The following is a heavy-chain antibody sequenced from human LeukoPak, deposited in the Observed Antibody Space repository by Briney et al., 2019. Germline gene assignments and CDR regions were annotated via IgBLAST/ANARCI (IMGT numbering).Heavy chain of an antibody. CDR3: TTAPAAVDY. J-gene: IGHJ4*02. CDR1: GFTVSSNY. CDR2: IKSKTDGETT. D-gene: IGHD2-15*01. V-gene: IGHV3-15*01. Sequence: PGGSLRLSCAASGFTVSSNYMNWVRQAPGKGLEWVGRIKSKTDGETTDSGAPVEGRFIISRDDSKNTLYLQMNSLKIEDTAVYYCTTAPAAVDYWGQGTLVTVSS.